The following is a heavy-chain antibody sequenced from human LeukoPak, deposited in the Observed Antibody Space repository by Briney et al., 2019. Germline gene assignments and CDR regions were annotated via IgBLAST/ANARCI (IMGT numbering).Heavy chain of an antibody. CDR3: ATSGNYYLKY. Sequence: QTGGSLRLSCAASGFTFSTYNMNWVRQAPGKGLEWVSHITSSSTNIYYADSVKGRFTISRDNAKNAPSLQMNSLRDEDTAVYYCATSGNYYLKYWGQGTLVTVSS. V-gene: IGHV3-48*02. CDR1: GFTFSTYN. CDR2: ITSSSTNI. J-gene: IGHJ4*02. D-gene: IGHD1-26*01.